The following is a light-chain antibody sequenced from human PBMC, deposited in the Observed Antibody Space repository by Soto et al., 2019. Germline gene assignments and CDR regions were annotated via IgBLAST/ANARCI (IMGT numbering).Light chain of an antibody. J-gene: IGKJ4*01. V-gene: IGKV1-33*01. CDR2: DAS. CDR3: QKYNSAPLT. CDR1: QGISTY. Sequence: DIQMTQSPSSLSASEGDRVTITCRASQGISTYLNWYQQKPGKAPKLLIYDASNLETGVPSRFSGSGSGTDFTLTISSLQPEDVATYYCQKYNSAPLTFGGGTKVDIK.